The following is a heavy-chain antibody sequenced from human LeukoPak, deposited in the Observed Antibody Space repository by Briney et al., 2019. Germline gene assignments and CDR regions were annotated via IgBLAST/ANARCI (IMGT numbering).Heavy chain of an antibody. CDR3: ARGKSGANWFDP. Sequence: SETLSLXCTVSGGSISSYYWSWIRQPAGKGLEWIGRIYTSGSTNYNPSLKSRVTMSVDTSKNQFSLKLSSVTAADTAAYYCARGKSGANWFDPWGQGTLVTVSS. CDR1: GGSISSYY. D-gene: IGHD2-15*01. V-gene: IGHV4-4*07. J-gene: IGHJ5*02. CDR2: IYTSGST.